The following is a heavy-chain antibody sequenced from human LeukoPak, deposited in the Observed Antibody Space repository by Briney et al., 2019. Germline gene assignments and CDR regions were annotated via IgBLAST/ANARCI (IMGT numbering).Heavy chain of an antibody. Sequence: GASVKVSCKVSGYTLTELSMHWVRQAPGQGLEWMGWINTNTGKPTYAQGFTGRFVFSLDTSVSTAYLQISGLKAQDTAFCYCAREEYYDTSASTNFDYWGQGTLVTVSS. D-gene: IGHD3-22*01. V-gene: IGHV7-4-1*02. J-gene: IGHJ4*02. CDR2: INTNTGKP. CDR1: GYTLTELS. CDR3: AREEYYDTSASTNFDY.